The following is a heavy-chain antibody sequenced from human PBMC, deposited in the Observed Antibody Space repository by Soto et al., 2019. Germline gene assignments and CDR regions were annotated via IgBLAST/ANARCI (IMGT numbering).Heavy chain of an antibody. D-gene: IGHD5-12*01. V-gene: IGHV4-31*01. CDR2: IYNSGT. CDR3: ARYRRGGYDSRGGGYAFDI. Sequence: QVQLQESGPGLVKPSQTLSLTCTVSGGSISSGGYYWTWIRQHPGEGLEYIGYIYNSGTFYNPSLKLQVTKWENRYKNQFSLKPGSLTAADAAVYYCARYRRGGYDSRGGGYAFDILGQGTMVTVSS. CDR1: GGSISSGGYY. J-gene: IGHJ3*02.